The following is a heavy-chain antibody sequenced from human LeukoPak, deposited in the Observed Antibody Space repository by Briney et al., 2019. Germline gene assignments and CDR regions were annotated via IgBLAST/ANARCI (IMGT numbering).Heavy chain of an antibody. Sequence: SETLSLTCTVSGGSISSYYWSWIRQPPGKGLEWIGYIYYSGSTNYNPSLKSRVPISVDTSKNQFSPKLSSVTAADTAVYYCASDALFQALRYFDYWGQGTLVTVSS. CDR2: IYYSGST. V-gene: IGHV4-59*01. CDR1: GGSISSYY. D-gene: IGHD3-10*02. J-gene: IGHJ4*02. CDR3: ASDALFQALRYFDY.